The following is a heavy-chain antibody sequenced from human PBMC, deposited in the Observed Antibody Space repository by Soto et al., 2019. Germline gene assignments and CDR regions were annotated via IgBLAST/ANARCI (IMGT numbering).Heavy chain of an antibody. V-gene: IGHV3-15*07. D-gene: IGHD3-22*01. CDR1: GFTVSNAW. CDR2: IKSKALGGTT. CDR3: TTDSYSTMIEVRFDY. J-gene: IGHJ4*01. Sequence: GGAQRSSCAGSGFTVSNAWINWVRQVQGKGLEWVGRIKSKALGGTTDFAAPVRGRFAITRDDSRNVAYMQMNSLYTEDTGVYYCTTDSYSTMIEVRFDYWGHGTLVTVSS.